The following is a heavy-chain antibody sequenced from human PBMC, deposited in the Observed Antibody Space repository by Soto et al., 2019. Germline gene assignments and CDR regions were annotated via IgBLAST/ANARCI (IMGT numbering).Heavy chain of an antibody. Sequence: GGSLRLSCAASGFTFDDYTMHWVRQAPGKGLEWVSLISWDGGSTYYADSVKGRFTISRDNSKNSLYLQMNSLRTEDTALYYCAKDLRDIVAVYGMDVWGQGTTVTVSS. CDR1: GFTFDDYT. D-gene: IGHD5-12*01. J-gene: IGHJ6*02. CDR2: ISWDGGST. CDR3: AKDLRDIVAVYGMDV. V-gene: IGHV3-43*01.